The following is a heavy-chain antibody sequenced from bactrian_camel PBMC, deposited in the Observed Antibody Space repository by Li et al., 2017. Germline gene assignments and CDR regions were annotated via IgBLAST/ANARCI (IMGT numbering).Heavy chain of an antibody. D-gene: IGHD4*01. Sequence: QVQLVESGGGLVQPGGSLRLSCAGSGFTFRTYNVAWVRQAPGKGLEWVSYINTGDFTNYRDSVKGRFTISRDNAKNTLYLQMNSLKTEDTAVYYCATPGRYDTDYSAGVYEYHNWGQGTQVTVS. V-gene: IGHV3S28*01. CDR1: GFTFRTYN. CDR2: INTGDFT. CDR3: ATPGRYDTDYSAGVYEYHN. J-gene: IGHJ4*01.